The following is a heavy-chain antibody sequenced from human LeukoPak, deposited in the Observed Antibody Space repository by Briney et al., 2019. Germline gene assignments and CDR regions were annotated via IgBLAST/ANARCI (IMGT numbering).Heavy chain of an antibody. Sequence: PSETLSLTCTVSGDSISSSNNYWGWIRQPPGKRLEWIGNFYYSGKTYYNPTLKSRVTISVDTSKSQFSLMLSSVTAADTAVYYCARLRVRGYGYGPWEGPTWLDYWGQGTLVTVSS. J-gene: IGHJ4*02. CDR2: FYYSGKT. V-gene: IGHV4-39*07. CDR3: ARLRVRGYGYGPWEGPTWLDY. D-gene: IGHD5-18*01. CDR1: GDSISSSNNY.